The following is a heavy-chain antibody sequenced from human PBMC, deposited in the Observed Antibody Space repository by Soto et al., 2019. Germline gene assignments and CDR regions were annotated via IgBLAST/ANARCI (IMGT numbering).Heavy chain of an antibody. V-gene: IGHV4-59*01. CDR2: IYYSGST. CDR3: ARGLPRGYSGYNWFDP. CDR1: GGSISSYY. J-gene: IGHJ5*02. D-gene: IGHD5-12*01. Sequence: SETLSLTCTVSGGSISSYYWSWIRQPPGKGLEWIGYIYYSGSTNYNPSLKSRVTISVDTSKNQFSLKLSSVTAADTAVYYCARGLPRGYSGYNWFDPWGQGTLVTVSS.